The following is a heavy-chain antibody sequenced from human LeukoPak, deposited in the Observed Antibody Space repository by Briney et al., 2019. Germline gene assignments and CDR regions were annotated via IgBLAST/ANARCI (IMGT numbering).Heavy chain of an antibody. CDR1: GGSISSYY. CDR2: IYTSGST. D-gene: IGHD4-23*01. CDR3: ARSLYGGNSAVSYWYFDL. Sequence: SETLSLTCTVSGGSISSYYWSWIRQPAGKGLEWIGRIYTSGSTNYNPSLKSRVTISVDTSKNQFSLKLSSVTAADTAVYYCARSLYGGNSAVSYWYFDLWGRGTLVTVSS. V-gene: IGHV4-4*07. J-gene: IGHJ2*01.